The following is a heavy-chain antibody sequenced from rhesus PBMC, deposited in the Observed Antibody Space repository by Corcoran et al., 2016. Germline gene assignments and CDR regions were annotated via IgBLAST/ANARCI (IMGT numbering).Heavy chain of an antibody. J-gene: IGHJ4*01. V-gene: IGHV4-80*01. CDR1: GGSFSSYW. CDR3: ARYTDYGSSSLLGY. D-gene: IGHD4-29*01. CDR2: INGNSGST. Sequence: QVQLHESGPAVVKPSETLSLTCAVSGGSFSSYWWSWIRQPPGKGLEWIWEINGNSGSTNYNPSLKSRVTISKDASKNQFSRKLSSVTAADTAVYYCARYTDYGSSSLLGYWGQGVLVTVSS.